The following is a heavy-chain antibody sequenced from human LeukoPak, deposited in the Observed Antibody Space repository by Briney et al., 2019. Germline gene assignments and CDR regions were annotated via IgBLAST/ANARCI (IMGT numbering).Heavy chain of an antibody. CDR2: ISHSGST. V-gene: IGHV4-34*01. CDR3: AAQYSGYVRLDY. CDR1: GGSFSGYY. D-gene: IGHD5-12*01. J-gene: IGHJ4*02. Sequence: SETLSLTCAVYGGSFSGYYWSWIRKPPGKGLDWIGEISHSGSTNYNPSLKSRVTISVDTSKSQFSLKLSSVTAADTAVYYCAAQYSGYVRLDYWGQGTLVTVSS.